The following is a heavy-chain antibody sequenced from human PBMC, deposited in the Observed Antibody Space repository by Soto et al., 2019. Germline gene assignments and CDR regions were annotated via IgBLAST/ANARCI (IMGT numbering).Heavy chain of an antibody. J-gene: IGHJ4*02. Sequence: GASVKVSCKASGYMFTSYGISWVRQAPGQGLEWVGWTSAHNGNTNYTQRFQGRVTMTTDTSTSTAYMELGSLRSDDTAVYYCARDSATVTTSVDYWGQGTLVTVSS. CDR2: TSAHNGNT. CDR1: GYMFTSYG. D-gene: IGHD4-17*01. CDR3: ARDSATVTTSVDY. V-gene: IGHV1-18*01.